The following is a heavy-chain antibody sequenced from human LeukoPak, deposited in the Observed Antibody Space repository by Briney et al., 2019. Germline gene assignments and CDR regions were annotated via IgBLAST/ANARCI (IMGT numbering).Heavy chain of an antibody. CDR1: EFTFNSYW. J-gene: IGHJ4*02. CDR3: ARAQWLDSFDY. D-gene: IGHD6-19*01. Sequence: GGSLRLSCVASEFTFNSYWMSWVRQAPGKGLEWVANIKQDGSEKYYVDSVKGRFTISRDSAKNTLYLQMNSLRAEDTAVYYCARAQWLDSFDYWGQGTLVTVSS. CDR2: IKQDGSEK. V-gene: IGHV3-7*01.